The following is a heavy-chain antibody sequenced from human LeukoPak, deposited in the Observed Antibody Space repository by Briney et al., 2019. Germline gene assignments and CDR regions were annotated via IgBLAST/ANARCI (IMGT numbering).Heavy chain of an antibody. V-gene: IGHV1-69*06. CDR1: GGTFSSYA. CDR3: ASSAGVATTRVKRLWFDP. CDR2: IIPIFGTA. D-gene: IGHD1-1*01. J-gene: IGHJ5*02. Sequence: GASVKVSCKASGGTFSSYAISWVRQAPGQGLEWMGGIIPIFGTANYAQKFQGRVTITADKSTSTAYMELSSLRSEDTAVYYCASSAGVATTRVKRLWFDPWGQGTLVTVSS.